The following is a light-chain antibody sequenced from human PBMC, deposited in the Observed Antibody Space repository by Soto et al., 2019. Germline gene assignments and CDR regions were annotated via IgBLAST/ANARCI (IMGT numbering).Light chain of an antibody. V-gene: IGKV3-11*01. Sequence: EIVVTQSPATLSLSPGERATLSCRASQSVSNYLAWYQQKPGQAPRLLMYDTSNRAPGIPARFSGSGSGTDFTLTISSLEPEDFAVYFCQQRSKFLWTFGQGTKVDI. CDR2: DTS. CDR1: QSVSNY. CDR3: QQRSKFLWT. J-gene: IGKJ1*01.